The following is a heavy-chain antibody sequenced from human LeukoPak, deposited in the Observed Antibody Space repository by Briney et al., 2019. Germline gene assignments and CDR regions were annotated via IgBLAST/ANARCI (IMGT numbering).Heavy chain of an antibody. V-gene: IGHV3-11*01. CDR3: ARAFDIVVVPAAFDY. D-gene: IGHD2-2*01. Sequence: GGSLRLSCAASGFTFSDYYMSWNRQAPGKGLEWVSYISSSSSTIYYADSVKGRFTISRDNAKNSLYLQMNSLRAEDTAVYYCARAFDIVVVPAAFDYWGQGTLVTVSS. CDR1: GFTFSDYY. CDR2: ISSSSSTI. J-gene: IGHJ4*02.